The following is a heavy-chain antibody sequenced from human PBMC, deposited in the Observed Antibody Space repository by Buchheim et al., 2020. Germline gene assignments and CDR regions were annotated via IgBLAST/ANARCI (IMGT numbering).Heavy chain of an antibody. D-gene: IGHD5-24*01. V-gene: IGHV3-30*18. J-gene: IGHJ2*01. Sequence: QEQLVESGGGVVQPGRSLRLSCAASGFSFSGYDMHWVRQAPGKGLEWVGVISFDGSDKYYAGSVKGRFTISRDNSKNTLYLQMNSLRAEDTAVYYCAKQQFADLWGRGTL. CDR3: AKQQFADL. CDR2: ISFDGSDK. CDR1: GFSFSGYD.